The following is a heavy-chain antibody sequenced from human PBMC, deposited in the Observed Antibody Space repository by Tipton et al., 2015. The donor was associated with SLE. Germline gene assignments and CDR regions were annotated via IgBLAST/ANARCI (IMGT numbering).Heavy chain of an antibody. V-gene: IGHV4-34*01. CDR2: INHSGFT. CDR3: AGQGLGNGDCWFFDL. D-gene: IGHD7-27*01. Sequence: TLSLTCAVYGGSFSGYYWTWIRQPPGKGLECIGEINHSGFTNYNPSLKSRVTISVDTSKNQFSLKLTSVTAADTAVYYCAGQGLGNGDCWFFDLWGRGTLVTVS. J-gene: IGHJ2*01. CDR1: GGSFSGYY.